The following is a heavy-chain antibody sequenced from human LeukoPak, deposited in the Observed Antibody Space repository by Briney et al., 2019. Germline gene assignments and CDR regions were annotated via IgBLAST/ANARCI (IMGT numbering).Heavy chain of an antibody. CDR2: IWYDGNNK. Sequence: GRSLRLSCAASGFTFSRCGMHWVRQAPGKGLEWVAVIWYDGNNKYYLDSVRGRFTISRDNSKNTLYLQINSLRVEDTAVYYWAKDSNWSDAYYYMDVWGKGTTVTVSS. CDR1: GFTFSRCG. D-gene: IGHD1-20*01. CDR3: AKDSNWSDAYYYMDV. V-gene: IGHV3-33*06. J-gene: IGHJ6*03.